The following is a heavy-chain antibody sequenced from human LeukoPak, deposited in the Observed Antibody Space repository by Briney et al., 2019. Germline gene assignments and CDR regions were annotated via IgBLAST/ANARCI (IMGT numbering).Heavy chain of an antibody. CDR2: INAGNGDT. CDR1: GYTFTNYA. V-gene: IGHV1-3*01. CDR3: TRDGGQFAVTDIYF. Sequence: ASVKVSCKAPGYTFTNYAIHWVRQAPGQRLEWMGWINAGNGDTKYSRKFLGRVTISRDTSASTVYMELSSLRSEDTAVYYCTRDGGQFAVTDIYFWGQGTLVTVSS. J-gene: IGHJ4*02. D-gene: IGHD3-9*01.